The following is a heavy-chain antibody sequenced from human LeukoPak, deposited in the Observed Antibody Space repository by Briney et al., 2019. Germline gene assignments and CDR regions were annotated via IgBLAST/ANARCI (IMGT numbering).Heavy chain of an antibody. CDR2: INPNSGGT. V-gene: IGHV1-2*06. Sequence: ASVKVSCKASGYTFTGYYTHWVRQAPGQGLEWMGRINPNSGGTNYAQKFQGRVTMTRDTSISTAYMELSSLRSEDTAVYYCARERVTMIVVVGTSPDAFDIWGQGTMVTVSS. J-gene: IGHJ3*02. D-gene: IGHD3-22*01. CDR1: GYTFTGYY. CDR3: ARERVTMIVVVGTSPDAFDI.